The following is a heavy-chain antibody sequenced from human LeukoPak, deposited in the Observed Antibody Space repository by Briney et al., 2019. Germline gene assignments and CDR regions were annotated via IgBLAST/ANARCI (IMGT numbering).Heavy chain of an antibody. Sequence: GGSLRHSCAASGFTFSYYYMSWLRPAPGKGLEWVSYISSSGNTIYYADPVKGRFTISRDNAKNSLYLQMNSLRAEDTAVYYCARDGAQYYYDSSGYSDFGAFDIWGQGTMVTVSS. J-gene: IGHJ3*02. CDR3: ARDGAQYYYDSSGYSDFGAFDI. V-gene: IGHV3-11*01. CDR1: GFTFSYYY. CDR2: ISSSGNTI. D-gene: IGHD3-22*01.